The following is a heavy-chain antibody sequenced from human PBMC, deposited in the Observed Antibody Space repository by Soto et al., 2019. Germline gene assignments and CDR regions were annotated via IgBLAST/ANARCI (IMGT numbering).Heavy chain of an antibody. CDR2: INPSGGST. V-gene: IGHV1-46*01. CDR1: GYTFTSYY. Sequence: GASVKVSCKASGYTFTSYYMHWVRQAPGQGLEWMGIINPSGGSTSYAQKFQGRVTMTRDTSTSTVYMELGSLRSEDTAVYYCARYSSGWYADYWGQGTLVTVSS. CDR3: ARYSSGWYADY. J-gene: IGHJ4*02. D-gene: IGHD6-19*01.